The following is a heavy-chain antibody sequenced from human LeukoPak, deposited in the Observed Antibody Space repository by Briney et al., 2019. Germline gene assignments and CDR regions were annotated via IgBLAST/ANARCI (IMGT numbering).Heavy chain of an antibody. V-gene: IGHV3-30*18. J-gene: IGHJ4*02. CDR2: ISYDGSNK. D-gene: IGHD1-1*01. CDR3: AKGGGNGGDYFDY. Sequence: GGSLRLSCAASGFTFSIYGMHWVRQAPGKGLEWVAVISYDGSNKYYADSVKGRFTISRDNSKNTLYLQMNSLRAEDTAVYYCAKGGGNGGDYFDYWGQGTLVTVSS. CDR1: GFTFSIYG.